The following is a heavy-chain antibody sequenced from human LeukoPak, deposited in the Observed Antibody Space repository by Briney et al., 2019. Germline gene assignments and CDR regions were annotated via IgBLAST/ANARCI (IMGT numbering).Heavy chain of an antibody. D-gene: IGHD2-2*01. CDR1: GFTFSSYA. V-gene: IGHV3-30-3*01. Sequence: GGSLRLSCAASGFTFSSYAMHWVRQAPGKGLEWVAVISYDGSNKYYADSVKGRFTISRDNSKNTLYLQMNSLRAEDTAVYYCARDPLSSTSSHYDYWGQGTLVTVSS. CDR2: ISYDGSNK. J-gene: IGHJ4*02. CDR3: ARDPLSSTSSHYDY.